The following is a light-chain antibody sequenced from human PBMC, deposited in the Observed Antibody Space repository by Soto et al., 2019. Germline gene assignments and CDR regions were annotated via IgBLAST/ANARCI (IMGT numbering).Light chain of an antibody. V-gene: IGLV2-8*01. CDR3: SSHTGSNTYV. J-gene: IGLJ1*01. CDR2: EVN. Sequence: SVLTQPPSASGSPGQSVTISCTGTSSDVGAYNYVSWYQQHPGKAPKLIIYEVNKRPSGVPDRFSGSKSGNAASLTVSGLQAEDEADYYCSSHTGSNTYVFGAGTKVTV. CDR1: SSDVGAYNY.